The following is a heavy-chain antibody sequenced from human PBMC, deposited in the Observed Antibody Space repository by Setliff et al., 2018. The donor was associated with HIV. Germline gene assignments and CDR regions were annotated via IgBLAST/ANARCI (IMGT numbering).Heavy chain of an antibody. D-gene: IGHD1-7*01. Sequence: PSETLSLTCDVYGGSFSGYYWSWIRQPPGKGLEWIGESNHSGSTNYNPSLKSRVTISVDTSKRQFSLKLSSVTAADTAVYYCARIRITGTTGLFDPWGQGNLVTVSS. CDR1: GGSFSGYY. CDR2: SNHSGST. CDR3: ARIRITGTTGLFDP. J-gene: IGHJ5*02. V-gene: IGHV4-34*01.